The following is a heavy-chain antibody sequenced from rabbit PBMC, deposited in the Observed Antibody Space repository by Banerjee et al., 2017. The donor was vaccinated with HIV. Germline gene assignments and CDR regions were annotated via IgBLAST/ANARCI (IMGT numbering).Heavy chain of an antibody. CDR3: VRGATGAGSATYFVL. CDR2: IYVGSSGST. V-gene: IGHV1S40*01. J-gene: IGHJ6*01. Sequence: QSLEESGGDLVKPGASLTLTCTASGIDFSSHYMCWVRQAPGKGLEWIACIYVGSSGSTYYASWAKGRFTISKTSSTTVTLQMTSLTAADTATYFCVRGATGAGSATYFVLWGPGTLVTV. CDR1: GIDFSSHY. D-gene: IGHD3-1*01.